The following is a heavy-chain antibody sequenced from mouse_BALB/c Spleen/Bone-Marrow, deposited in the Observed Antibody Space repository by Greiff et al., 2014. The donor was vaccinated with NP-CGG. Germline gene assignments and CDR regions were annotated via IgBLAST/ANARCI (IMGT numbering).Heavy chain of an antibody. J-gene: IGHJ2*01. CDR3: ARGIYYGYKDFGY. V-gene: IGHV1-18*01. Sequence: EVKLQESGPELVKPGASMKISCKASGYSFTGYTMNWVKQSHGKNLEWIGLISPYNGGTSYNQKFKGKATLTVDKSSSTAYMELLSLTSEDSAVYYCARGIYYGYKDFGYWGQGTTLTVSS. CDR2: ISPYNGGT. CDR1: GYSFTGYT. D-gene: IGHD1-2*01.